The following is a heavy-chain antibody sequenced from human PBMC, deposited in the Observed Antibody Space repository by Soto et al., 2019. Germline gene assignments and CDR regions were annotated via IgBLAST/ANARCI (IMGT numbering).Heavy chain of an antibody. CDR2: ISSFSTNT. J-gene: IGHJ4*02. D-gene: IGHD6-13*01. V-gene: IGHV3-21*01. CDR1: GFIFSRYS. Sequence: GGSLRLSCAASGFIFSRYSMNWVRQAPGKGLEWVSSISSFSTNTYYGDSVKGRFTISRDNDKNTMYLQMSDLRAEDTAVYYCARARGYGDLALYYWGQGTLVTVSS. CDR3: ARARGYGDLALYY.